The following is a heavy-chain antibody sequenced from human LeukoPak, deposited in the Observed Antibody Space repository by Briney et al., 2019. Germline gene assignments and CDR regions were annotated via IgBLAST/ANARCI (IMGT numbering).Heavy chain of an antibody. V-gene: IGHV3-30*02. CDR3: AKSTRAVMAMMDV. CDR1: GFTFSSNG. Sequence: PGGSLRLSCAASGFTFSSNGMHWVRQAPGKGLEWVAFIRYDGSNKYYADSVKGRFTISRDNAKNSLYLQMNSLRAEDTAVYFCAKSTRAVMAMMDVWGKGTTVTVSS. J-gene: IGHJ6*04. D-gene: IGHD3-16*01. CDR2: IRYDGSNK.